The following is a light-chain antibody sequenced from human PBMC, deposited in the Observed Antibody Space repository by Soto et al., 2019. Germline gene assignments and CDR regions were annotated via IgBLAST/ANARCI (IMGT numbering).Light chain of an antibody. CDR2: GAS. J-gene: IGKJ1*01. V-gene: IGKV3-15*01. CDR1: QSVSSN. Sequence: EIVMTQSPATLSVSPGERATLSCRASQSVSSNLAWYQQKPGQAPRLLIYGASTRATGIPARFSGSGSGTEFPLTISGLQSEDFAVYYCQKKNNCPRGGGGTWTFGQGTKVEIK. CDR3: QKKNNCPRGGGGTWT.